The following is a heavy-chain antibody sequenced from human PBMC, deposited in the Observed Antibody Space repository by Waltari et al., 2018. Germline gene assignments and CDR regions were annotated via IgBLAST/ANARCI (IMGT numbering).Heavy chain of an antibody. V-gene: IGHV4-59*01. Sequence: QVQLQESGPGLVKPSETLSLTCTVPGGSISSSYWTWIRQPPGKGLEWIGYIYYSGSTNYNPSLKSRVTISVDTSKNQFSLKLSSVTAADTAVYYCARGLYGTYYMDVWGKGTTVTVSS. D-gene: IGHD3-16*02. CDR1: GGSISSSY. CDR2: IYYSGST. J-gene: IGHJ6*03. CDR3: ARGLYGTYYMDV.